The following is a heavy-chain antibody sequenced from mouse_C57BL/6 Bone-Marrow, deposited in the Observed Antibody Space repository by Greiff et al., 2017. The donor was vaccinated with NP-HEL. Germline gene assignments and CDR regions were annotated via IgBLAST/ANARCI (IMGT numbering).Heavy chain of an antibody. D-gene: IGHD1-1*01. CDR3: TRIITTVVAEYFDV. V-gene: IGHV5-9-1*02. CDR2: ISSGGDYI. Sequence: ESGEGLVKPGGSLKLSCAASGFTFSSYAMSWVRQTPEKRLEWVAYISSGGDYIYYADTVKGRFTISRDNARNTLYLQMSSLKSEDTAMYYCTRIITTVVAEYFDVWGTGTTVTVSS. J-gene: IGHJ1*03. CDR1: GFTFSSYA.